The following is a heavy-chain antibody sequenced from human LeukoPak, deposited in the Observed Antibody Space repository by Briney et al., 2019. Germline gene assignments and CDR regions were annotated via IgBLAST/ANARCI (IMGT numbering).Heavy chain of an antibody. Sequence: SETLSLTCTVSGGSISSYYWSWIRQPAGKGLEWIGRIYTSGSTNYNPSLKGRVTISPDTSKNQFSLKLSSVTAAGTAVYYCARLRLRYTRNGDSTSYEVFDIWGQGTVVTVSS. CDR1: GGSISSYY. CDR2: IYTSGST. D-gene: IGHD2-21*01. CDR3: ARLRLRYTRNGDSTSYEVFDI. J-gene: IGHJ3*02. V-gene: IGHV4-4*07.